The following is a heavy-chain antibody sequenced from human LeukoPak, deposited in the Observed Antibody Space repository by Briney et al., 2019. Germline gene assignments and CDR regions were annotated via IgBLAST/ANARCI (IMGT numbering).Heavy chain of an antibody. Sequence: SETLSLTCTVSGVSVSSGNYYWSWIRQPPGKGLEWIGYVYKSGGTNYNPSLKGRVTISVDTSKNQFSPKLSSVTTADTAVYYCARISLTMRDAFDIWGQGTTVTVST. D-gene: IGHD4/OR15-4a*01. CDR1: GVSVSSGNYY. V-gene: IGHV4-61*01. CDR3: ARISLTMRDAFDI. J-gene: IGHJ3*02. CDR2: VYKSGGT.